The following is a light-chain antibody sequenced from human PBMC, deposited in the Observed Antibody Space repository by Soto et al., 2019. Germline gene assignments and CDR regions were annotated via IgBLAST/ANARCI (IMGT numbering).Light chain of an antibody. J-gene: IGLJ2*01. CDR1: NSDVGGYNY. CDR2: DVN. CDR3: CSYAGREIFGV. Sequence: QSALTQPRSVSGSPGQSVTISCTGTNSDVGGYNYVSWYQHHPGKAPKLMIYDVNKRPSGVPDRFSGSKSGNTASLTISGLQAEDGPDYYCCSYAGREIFGVFGGGTKLTVL. V-gene: IGLV2-11*01.